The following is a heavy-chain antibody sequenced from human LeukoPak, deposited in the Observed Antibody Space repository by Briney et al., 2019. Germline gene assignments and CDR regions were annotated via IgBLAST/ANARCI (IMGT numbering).Heavy chain of an antibody. CDR3: ATLGDTAMVYFAY. J-gene: IGHJ4*02. V-gene: IGHV3-23*01. CDR1: GFTFSSYA. Sequence: GGSLRLSCAASGFTFSSYAMSWVRQAPGKGLEWVSAISGSGDSTYYADSVKGRFTISRDNSKNTLYLQVNSLRAEDTAIYYCATLGDTAMVYFAYRGQGTLVTVSS. CDR2: ISGSGDST. D-gene: IGHD5-18*01.